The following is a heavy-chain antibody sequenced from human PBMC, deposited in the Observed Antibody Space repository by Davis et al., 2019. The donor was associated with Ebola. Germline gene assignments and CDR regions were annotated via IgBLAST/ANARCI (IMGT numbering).Heavy chain of an antibody. V-gene: IGHV3-53*01. CDR1: GFTVSSNY. Sequence: PGGSLRLSCAASGFTVSSNYMNWVRQAPGKGLEWVSIIYSGGSTYYTDSVKGRFTISRDNSKNTLYLQMSNLRAEDTAVYYCARMTHSSGRYFDLWGRGTLVTVSS. J-gene: IGHJ2*01. D-gene: IGHD6-19*01. CDR3: ARMTHSSGRYFDL. CDR2: IYSGGST.